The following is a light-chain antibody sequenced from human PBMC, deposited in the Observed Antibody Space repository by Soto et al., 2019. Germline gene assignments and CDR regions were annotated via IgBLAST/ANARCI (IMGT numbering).Light chain of an antibody. CDR2: DAS. J-gene: IGKJ1*01. CDR3: QQRSNWPPT. V-gene: IGKV3-11*01. CDR1: QGVSSY. Sequence: EIVLTQSPATLSLSPGERATLSCRASQGVSSYLAWYQQKPGQAPRLLIYDASTRATGIPARFSGSGSGTDFTLTITSLEPEDFAVYYCQQRSNWPPTFGQGTKVEIK.